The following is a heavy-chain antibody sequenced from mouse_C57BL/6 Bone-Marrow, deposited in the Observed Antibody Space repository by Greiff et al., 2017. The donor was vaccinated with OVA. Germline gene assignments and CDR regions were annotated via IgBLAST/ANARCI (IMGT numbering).Heavy chain of an antibody. D-gene: IGHD1-1*01. V-gene: IGHV5-12*01. J-gene: IGHJ1*03. CDR3: ARHTTDWYFDV. Sequence: EVKLMESGGGLVQPGGSLKLSCAASGFTFSDYYMYWVRQTPEKRLEWVAYISNGGGSTYYPDTVKGRFTISRDNAKNTLYLQMSRLKSEDTAMYDCARHTTDWYFDVWGTGTTVTVSS. CDR1: GFTFSDYY. CDR2: ISNGGGST.